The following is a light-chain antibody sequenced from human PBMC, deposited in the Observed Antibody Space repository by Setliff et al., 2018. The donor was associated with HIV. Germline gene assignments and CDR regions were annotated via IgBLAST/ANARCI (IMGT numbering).Light chain of an antibody. CDR2: EVS. CDR1: SSDIGGYNL. V-gene: IGLV2-23*02. Sequence: ALTQPASVSGSPGQSITISCTGTSSDIGGYNLVSWYQQHPGKAPKLMICEVSKRPSGVSNRFSGSKSGNTASLTISGLQAEDEADYYCCSYAGTSTYVFGTGTKVTVL. CDR3: CSYAGTSTYV. J-gene: IGLJ1*01.